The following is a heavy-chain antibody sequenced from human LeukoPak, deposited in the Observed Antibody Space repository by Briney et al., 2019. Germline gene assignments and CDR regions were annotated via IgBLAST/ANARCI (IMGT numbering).Heavy chain of an antibody. Sequence: GGSLRLSCAASGLTISNNFMGWVRQAPGKGLEWVSLIYSGGTTYSADSVKGRFTISRDNSKNTLYLQMNSLRAEDTAVYYCANGRPCSGGSCYKYFQHWGQGTLVTVSS. CDR2: IYSGGTT. CDR3: ANGRPCSGGSCYKYFQH. V-gene: IGHV3-53*01. J-gene: IGHJ1*01. CDR1: GLTISNNF. D-gene: IGHD2-15*01.